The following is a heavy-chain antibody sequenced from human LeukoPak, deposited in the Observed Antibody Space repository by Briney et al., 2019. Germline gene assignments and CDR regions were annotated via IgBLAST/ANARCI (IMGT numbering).Heavy chain of an antibody. D-gene: IGHD5-18*01. Sequence: KPSETLSLTCTVSGGSISSSSYYWGWIRQPPGKGLEWIGEINHSGSTNYNPSLKSRVTISVDTSKNQFSLKLSSVTAADTAVYYCARRYNQNFPRWVIPNGYYAFDIWGQGTMVTVSS. J-gene: IGHJ3*02. V-gene: IGHV4-39*07. CDR1: GGSISSSSYY. CDR3: ARRYNQNFPRWVIPNGYYAFDI. CDR2: INHSGST.